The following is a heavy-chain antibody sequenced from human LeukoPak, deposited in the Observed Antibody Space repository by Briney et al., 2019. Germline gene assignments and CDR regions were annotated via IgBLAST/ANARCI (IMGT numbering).Heavy chain of an antibody. J-gene: IGHJ4*02. V-gene: IGHV7-4-1*01. Sequence: GASVKVSCKASGYTFTRYAMNWVRQAPGQGLEWMGWINTNTGNPTYAQGFTGRFVFSLDTSVNTAYLQIYSLKAEGTAVYYCARETSGYDFDYWGQGTLVTVSS. D-gene: IGHD5-12*01. CDR3: ARETSGYDFDY. CDR1: GYTFTRYA. CDR2: INTNTGNP.